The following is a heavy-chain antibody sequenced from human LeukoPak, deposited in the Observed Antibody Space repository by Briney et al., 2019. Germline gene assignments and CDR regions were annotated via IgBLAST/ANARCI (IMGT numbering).Heavy chain of an antibody. CDR1: GFTFSDYW. V-gene: IGHV3-74*01. D-gene: IGHD6-13*01. CDR3: ARDEAAMGSFDY. CDR2: ISFDGST. Sequence: GGSLRLSCAASGFTFSDYWMHWVRQAPGKGLVWVSCISFDGSTTYADSVKGRFTISRDNAKNTVHLQMDSLTVEDTAVYYCARDEAAMGSFDYWGQGTLVTVSS. J-gene: IGHJ4*02.